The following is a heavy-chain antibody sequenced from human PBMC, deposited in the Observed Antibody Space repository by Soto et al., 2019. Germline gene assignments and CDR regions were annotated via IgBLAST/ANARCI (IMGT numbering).Heavy chain of an antibody. CDR3: ASDLSGLADV. CDR2: MNEDGGTT. J-gene: IGHJ6*02. V-gene: IGHV3-74*02. Sequence: EVQLVESGGGLVRPGGSLRLSCAASGFTFSSYWMHWVRPAPGKGLVWVSRMNEDGGTTDYADSVKGRFTISRDNAKNTLYLQMNSLRVEDTAVYYCASDLSGLADVWGQGTTVTVSS. CDR1: GFTFSSYW. D-gene: IGHD3-9*01.